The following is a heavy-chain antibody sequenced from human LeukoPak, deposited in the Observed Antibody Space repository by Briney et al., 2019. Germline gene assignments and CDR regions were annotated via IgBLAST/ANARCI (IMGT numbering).Heavy chain of an antibody. D-gene: IGHD6-13*01. CDR1: GGSISSYY. Sequence: SETLSLTCTVSGGSISSYYWSWIRQPPGKGLEWIGYIYYSGSTNYNPSLKNRVTISVDTSKNQFSLKLSSVTAADTAVYYCARVLSSSWPKFDYWGQGTLVTVSS. J-gene: IGHJ4*02. CDR3: ARVLSSSWPKFDY. CDR2: IYYSGST. V-gene: IGHV4-59*08.